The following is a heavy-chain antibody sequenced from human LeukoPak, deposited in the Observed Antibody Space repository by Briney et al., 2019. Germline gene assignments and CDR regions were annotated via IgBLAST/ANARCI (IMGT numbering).Heavy chain of an antibody. D-gene: IGHD6-19*01. Sequence: SETLSLTCTVSGGSISSYYWSWIRQPAGKGLEWIGRIYTSGSTNYNPSLKSRVTMSVDTSKNQFSLKLSSVTAADTAVYYCARGMPQIAVAGNNWFDPWGQGTLVTVSS. CDR2: IYTSGST. CDR1: GGSISSYY. CDR3: ARGMPQIAVAGNNWFDP. J-gene: IGHJ5*02. V-gene: IGHV4-4*07.